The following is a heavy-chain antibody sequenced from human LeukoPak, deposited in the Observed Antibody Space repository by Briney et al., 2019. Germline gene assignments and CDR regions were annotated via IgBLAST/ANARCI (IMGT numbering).Heavy chain of an antibody. CDR1: GYTFTTYD. CDR2: MNPNSGST. D-gene: IGHD5-12*01. CDR3: ARGRSTGYPYYFEY. V-gene: IGHV1-8*03. Sequence: ASVKVSCKASGYTFTTYDINWVRQATGQGLEWMGWMNPNSGSTGYAQKFQGRVTITRNTSISTAYMELSGLRSEDTAVYYCARGRSTGYPYYFEYWGQGTLVTVSS. J-gene: IGHJ4*02.